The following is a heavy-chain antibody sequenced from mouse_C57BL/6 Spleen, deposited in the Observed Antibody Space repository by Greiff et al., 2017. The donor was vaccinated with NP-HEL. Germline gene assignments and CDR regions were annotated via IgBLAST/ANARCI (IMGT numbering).Heavy chain of an antibody. V-gene: IGHV5-16*01. CDR2: INYDGSST. CDR1: GFTFSDYY. Sequence: EVKLVESEGGLVQPGSSMKLSCTASGFTFSDYYMAWVRQVPEKGLEWVANINYDGSSTYYLDSLKSRFIISRDNAKNILYLQMGSLKSEDTATYYCARDGANWNHRGFAYWGQGTLVTVSA. J-gene: IGHJ3*01. D-gene: IGHD4-1*01. CDR3: ARDGANWNHRGFAY.